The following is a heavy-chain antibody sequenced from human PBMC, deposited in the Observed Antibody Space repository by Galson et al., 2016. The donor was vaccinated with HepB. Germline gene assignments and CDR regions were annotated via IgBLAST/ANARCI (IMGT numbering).Heavy chain of an antibody. CDR1: GYTFNAYY. CDR3: ARVSDYDILTGYSGGVDV. CDR2: IDPNSGGT. V-gene: IGHV1-2*04. Sequence: SVKVSCKASGYTFNAYYMHWVRQAPGQGFEWMGWIDPNSGGTNYAQKFQGWVTLTRDTSISTAYMELSRLSSDDTAVYCCARVSDYDILTGYSGGVDVWGQGTPVTVSS. J-gene: IGHJ6*02. D-gene: IGHD3-9*01.